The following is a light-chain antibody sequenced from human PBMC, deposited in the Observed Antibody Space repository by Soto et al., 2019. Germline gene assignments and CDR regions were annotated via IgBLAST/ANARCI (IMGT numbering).Light chain of an antibody. CDR3: QQSYSTPPT. CDR2: AAS. Sequence: DIQMTQSPSSLSASVGDRVTITCRASQSISSYLNWYQQKPGKAPKLLIYAASSLQSGVPSRFSGSVSGTYFTLTISSLQPEDFATYYCQQSYSTPPTFGQGTKVEIK. CDR1: QSISSY. V-gene: IGKV1-39*01. J-gene: IGKJ1*01.